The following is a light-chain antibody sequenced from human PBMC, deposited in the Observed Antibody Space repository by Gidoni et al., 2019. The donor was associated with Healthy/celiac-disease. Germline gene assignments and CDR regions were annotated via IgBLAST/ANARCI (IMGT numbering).Light chain of an antibody. CDR2: AAS. CDR3: QQSYGTPPST. CDR1: QSISSY. Sequence: DIQMTSSPSSLSASVGDRVPIPIRASQSISSYLNWYQHKPEKAPKLLIYAASSLQSGGPSRFSCSGSGTDFTLTISSLQPEDFATYYYQQSYGTPPSTFGPGTKADIK. J-gene: IGKJ3*01. V-gene: IGKV1-39*01.